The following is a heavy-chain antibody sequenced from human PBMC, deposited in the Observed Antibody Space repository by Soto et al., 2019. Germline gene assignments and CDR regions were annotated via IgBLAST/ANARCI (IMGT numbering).Heavy chain of an antibody. V-gene: IGHV1-3*05. Sequence: QVQLVQSGAEEKKPGASVKVSCKASGYTFTSYAMHWVRQAPGQRLEWMGWINAGNGNTKYSQKFQGRVTITRDTSASTAYMELSSLRSEETAGYYCARDPSYYGMDVWGQGTTVTVSS. CDR3: ARDPSYYGMDV. J-gene: IGHJ6*02. CDR1: GYTFTSYA. CDR2: INAGNGNT.